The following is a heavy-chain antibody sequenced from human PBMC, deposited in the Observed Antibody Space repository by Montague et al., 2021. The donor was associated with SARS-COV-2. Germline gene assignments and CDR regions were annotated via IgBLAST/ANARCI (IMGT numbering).Heavy chain of an antibody. CDR1: GASFSGYY. V-gene: IGHV4-34*12. CDR3: VSGGFFYYGSGNYYRSALDD. Sequence: SETLSLTCHVYGASFSGYYWSWVRQSPGKGLEWIGEVIHSGTTNYNPSLKGRVTISIDSSNDRFSLRLTSLTAADTGVYYCVSGGFFYYGSGNYYRSALDDWGQGTTVTVSS. CDR2: VIHSGTT. J-gene: IGHJ6*02. D-gene: IGHD3-10*01.